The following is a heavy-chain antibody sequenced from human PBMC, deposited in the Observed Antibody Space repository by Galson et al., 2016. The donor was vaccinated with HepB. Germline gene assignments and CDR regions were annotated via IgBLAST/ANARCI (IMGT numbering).Heavy chain of an antibody. CDR1: GGSISSGGYC. CDR3: ARGITRTRTYFDY. CDR2: IYHSGSF. D-gene: IGHD3-10*01. J-gene: IGHJ4*02. Sequence: TLSLTCVVSGGSISSGGYCWTWIRQAPGKGLEWIGYIYHSGSFSYNPSLKSRVTMSVDKSKNQFSLILNSVTAADAAVYYWARGITRTRTYFDYWGQGTLVAVSS. V-gene: IGHV4-30-2*01.